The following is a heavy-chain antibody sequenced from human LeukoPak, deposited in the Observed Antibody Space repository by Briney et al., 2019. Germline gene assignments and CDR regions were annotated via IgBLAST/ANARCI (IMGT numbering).Heavy chain of an antibody. CDR1: GFTFSSYS. CDR3: ARHPFSAAAVLFDY. Sequence: GGSLRLSCAASGFTFSSYSMNWVRQAPGKGLEWVSSISSSSSYIYYAGSVKGRFTISRDNAKNSLYLQMNSLRAEDTAVYYCARHPFSAAAVLFDYWGQGTLVTVSS. D-gene: IGHD6-13*01. CDR2: ISSSSSYI. V-gene: IGHV3-21*01. J-gene: IGHJ4*02.